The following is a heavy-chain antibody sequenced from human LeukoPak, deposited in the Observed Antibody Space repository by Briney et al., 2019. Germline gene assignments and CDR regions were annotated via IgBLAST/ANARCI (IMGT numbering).Heavy chain of an antibody. CDR3: ARERVVVVTAEFYFDY. CDR1: GGSISSGDYY. Sequence: KPSETLSLTCTVSGGSISSGDYYWYWNRQPPGKGLEWIGHIYHSGSTDYNPSLKSRVTISIDTSKNQFSLKLSSVTAADTAVYYCARERVVVVTAEFYFDYWGQGTLVTVYS. CDR2: IYHSGST. V-gene: IGHV4-30-4*01. J-gene: IGHJ4*02. D-gene: IGHD3-22*01.